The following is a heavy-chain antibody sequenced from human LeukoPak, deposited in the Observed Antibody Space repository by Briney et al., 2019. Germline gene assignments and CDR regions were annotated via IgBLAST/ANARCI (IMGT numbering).Heavy chain of an antibody. D-gene: IGHD3-10*01. Sequence: GRSLRLSCAASGFTFSSYGMHWVRQAPGKGLEWVAVISYDGSNKYYADSVKGRFTISRDNSKNTLYLQMNSLGAEDTAVYYCAKEDITMVRGVINYYYGMDVWGKGTTVTVSS. CDR3: AKEDITMVRGVINYYYGMDV. CDR2: ISYDGSNK. J-gene: IGHJ6*04. CDR1: GFTFSSYG. V-gene: IGHV3-30*18.